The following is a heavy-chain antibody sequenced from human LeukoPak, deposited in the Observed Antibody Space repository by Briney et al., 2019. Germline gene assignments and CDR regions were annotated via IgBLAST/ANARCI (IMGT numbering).Heavy chain of an antibody. CDR3: AKEPITGTTSS. CDR2: INTNTGNP. J-gene: IGHJ4*02. D-gene: IGHD1-7*01. Sequence: ASVKVSCKASGYTFTSYAMNWVRQAPGQGLEWMGWINTNTGNPTYAQGFTGRFVFSLDTSVGTAYLQMNSLRAEDTAVYYCAKEPITGTTSSWGQGTLVTVSS. V-gene: IGHV7-4-1*02. CDR1: GYTFTSYA.